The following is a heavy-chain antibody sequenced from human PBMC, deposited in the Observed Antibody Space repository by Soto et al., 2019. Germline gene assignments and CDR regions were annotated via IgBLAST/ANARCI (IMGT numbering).Heavy chain of an antibody. Sequence: QVQLVQSGAEVKKPGSSGKVSCKASEGTFSRYSITWVRQAPGHGLEWIGRIIPIFGIASYAQKFQGRVTITADQSTSTAYMELSSLRSDDTAVYYCAREDRDRETGLVPAAIDGMDVWGQGTTVTVSS. CDR2: IIPIFGIA. CDR1: EGTFSRYS. J-gene: IGHJ6*02. D-gene: IGHD2-2*01. V-gene: IGHV1-69*08. CDR3: AREDRDRETGLVPAAIDGMDV.